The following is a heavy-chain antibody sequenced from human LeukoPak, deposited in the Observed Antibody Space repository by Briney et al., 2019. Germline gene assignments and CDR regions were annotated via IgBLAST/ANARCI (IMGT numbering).Heavy chain of an antibody. D-gene: IGHD3-10*01. CDR3: ARGRSRVRGVIRYYYYGMDV. Sequence: SGTLSLTCAVSGGSISSSNWWSWVRQPPGKGLEWIGEIYHSGSTNYNPSLKSRVTISVDTSKNQFSLKLSSVTAADTAVYYCARGRSRVRGVIRYYYYGMDVWGQGTTVTVSS. CDR2: IYHSGST. J-gene: IGHJ6*02. V-gene: IGHV4-4*02. CDR1: GGSISSSNW.